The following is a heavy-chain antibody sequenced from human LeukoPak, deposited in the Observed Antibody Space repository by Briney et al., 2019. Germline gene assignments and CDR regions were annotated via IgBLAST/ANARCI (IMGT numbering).Heavy chain of an antibody. Sequence: SETLSLTYTVSGASIGSHYWSWIRQSPGKGLEWIGCVYNSGTTVYNPSLTGRVTISVDTSKNQYSLNLRSVTAADAAVYYCARDAYWGQGILVTVSS. CDR2: VYNSGTT. CDR1: GASIGSHY. CDR3: ARDAY. V-gene: IGHV4-59*11. J-gene: IGHJ4*02.